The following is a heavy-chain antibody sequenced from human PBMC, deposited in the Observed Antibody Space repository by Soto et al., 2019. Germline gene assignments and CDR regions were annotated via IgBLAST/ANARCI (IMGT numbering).Heavy chain of an antibody. CDR2: IYWNDDK. Sequence: ESGPTLVNPTQTLTLTCTFSGFSLTTSGVGVGWIRQPPGKALEWLALIYWNDDKRYSPSLKGRLTITKDTSKNQVVLAMTNMDPVDTATYYCAHTNITPVTSWFDPWGLGTLVTVSS. CDR1: GFSLTTSGVG. J-gene: IGHJ5*02. V-gene: IGHV2-5*01. D-gene: IGHD1-20*01. CDR3: AHTNITPVTSWFDP.